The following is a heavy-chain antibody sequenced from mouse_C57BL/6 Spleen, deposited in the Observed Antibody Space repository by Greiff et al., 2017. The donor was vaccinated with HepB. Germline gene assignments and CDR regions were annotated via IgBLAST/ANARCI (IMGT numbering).Heavy chain of an antibody. CDR1: GFNIKDYY. CDR3: STGTGGYYAMDY. V-gene: IGHV14-2*01. D-gene: IGHD4-1*02. J-gene: IGHJ4*01. Sequence: VHVKQSGAELVKPGASVKLSCTASGFNIKDYYMHWVKQRTEQGLEWIGRIDPEDGETKYAPKFQGKATITADTSSNTAYLQLSSLTSEDTAVYYCSTGTGGYYAMDYWGQGTSVTVSS. CDR2: IDPEDGET.